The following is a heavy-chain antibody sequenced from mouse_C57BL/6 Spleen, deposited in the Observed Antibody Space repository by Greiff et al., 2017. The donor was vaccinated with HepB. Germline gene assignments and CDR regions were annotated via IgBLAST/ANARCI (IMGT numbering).Heavy chain of an antibody. CDR1: GFTFSDYG. Sequence: EVKLVESGGGLVKPGGSLKLSCAASGFTFSDYGMHWVRQAPEKGLEWVAYISSGSSTIYYADTVKGRFTISRDNAKNTLFLQMTSLRSEDTAMYYCARNYDGLDYWGQGTLVTVSA. D-gene: IGHD1-2*01. CDR3: ARNYDGLDY. CDR2: ISSGSSTI. V-gene: IGHV5-17*01. J-gene: IGHJ3*01.